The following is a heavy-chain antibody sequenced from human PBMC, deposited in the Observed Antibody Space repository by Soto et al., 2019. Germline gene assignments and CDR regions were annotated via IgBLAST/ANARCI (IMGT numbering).Heavy chain of an antibody. V-gene: IGHV4-30-4*01. Sequence: QVQLQESGPGLVKPSQTLSLTCTVSGGSISSGDYYWSWIRQPPGKGLEWIGYIYYSGSTYYNPSLKSRVTISVDTSKNQFSLKLSSVTAADTAVYYCARDGIAAAGTVLDNWFDPWGQGTLVTVSS. CDR2: IYYSGST. J-gene: IGHJ5*02. CDR3: ARDGIAAAGTVLDNWFDP. CDR1: GGSISSGDYY. D-gene: IGHD6-13*01.